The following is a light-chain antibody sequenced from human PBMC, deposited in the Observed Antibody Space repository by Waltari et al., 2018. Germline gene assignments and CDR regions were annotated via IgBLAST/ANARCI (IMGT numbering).Light chain of an antibody. CDR3: QQRSNWT. CDR2: DAS. CDR1: QSVSSY. Sequence: TLSCRASQSVSSYLAWYQQKPGQAPRLLIYDASNRATGIPARFSGSGSGTDFTLTISSLEPEDFAVYYCQQRSNWTFGQGTKVEIK. V-gene: IGKV3-11*01. J-gene: IGKJ1*01.